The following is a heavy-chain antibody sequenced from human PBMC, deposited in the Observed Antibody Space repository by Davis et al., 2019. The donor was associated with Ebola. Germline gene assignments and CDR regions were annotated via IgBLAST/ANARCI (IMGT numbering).Heavy chain of an antibody. CDR2: IWYDGSNK. D-gene: IGHD4-17*01. V-gene: IGHV3-33*01. Sequence: PGGSLRLSCAASGFTFSSYGMHWVRQAPGKGLEWVAVIWYDGSNKYYADSVKGRFTISRDNSKNTLYLQMNSLRAEDTAVYYCARDNYGDYFGAFDIWGQGTMVTVSS. J-gene: IGHJ3*02. CDR1: GFTFSSYG. CDR3: ARDNYGDYFGAFDI.